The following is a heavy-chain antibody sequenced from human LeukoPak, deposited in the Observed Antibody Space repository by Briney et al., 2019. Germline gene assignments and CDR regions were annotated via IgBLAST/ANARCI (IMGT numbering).Heavy chain of an antibody. Sequence: PSETLSLTCTVSGGSISSGGYYWSWIRQHPGKGLEWIGYIYYSGSTYYNPSLKSRVTISVDTSKNQFSLKLGSVTAADTAVYYCARVCGRNTVTVTYYFDYWGQGTLVTVSS. CDR2: IYYSGST. CDR1: GGSISSGGYY. D-gene: IGHD4-17*01. V-gene: IGHV4-31*03. J-gene: IGHJ4*02. CDR3: ARVCGRNTVTVTYYFDY.